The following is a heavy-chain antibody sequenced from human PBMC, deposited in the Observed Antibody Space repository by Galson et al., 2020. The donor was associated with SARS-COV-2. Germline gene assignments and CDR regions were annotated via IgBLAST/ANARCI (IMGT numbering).Heavy chain of an antibody. V-gene: IGHV3-30-3*01. CDR3: ARDRSARYWYGMDV. Sequence: SLKISCAVSGFTFSSYAMHWVRQAPGKRLERVAVISYDGSNKYYAHPVKGRFTISRDNFKNTLYLQMNSLRAEDTAVYYCARDRSARYWYGMDVWGQGTTVTVSS. CDR1: GFTFSSYA. J-gene: IGHJ6*02. D-gene: IGHD2-15*01. CDR2: ISYDGSNK.